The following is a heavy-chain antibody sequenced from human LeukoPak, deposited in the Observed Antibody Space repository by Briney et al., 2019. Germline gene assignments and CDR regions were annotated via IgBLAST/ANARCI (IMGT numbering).Heavy chain of an antibody. CDR3: ARVFWSGEVYFDY. J-gene: IGHJ4*02. CDR1: GGSISSGDYY. D-gene: IGHD3-10*01. CDR2: IYYSGST. Sequence: PSETLSLTCTVSGGSISSGDYYWSWIRQPPGKGLEWIGYIYYSGSTYYNPSLKSRVTISVDTSKNQFSLKLSSVTAADTAVYYCARVFWSGEVYFDYWGQGTLVTVSS. V-gene: IGHV4-30-4*08.